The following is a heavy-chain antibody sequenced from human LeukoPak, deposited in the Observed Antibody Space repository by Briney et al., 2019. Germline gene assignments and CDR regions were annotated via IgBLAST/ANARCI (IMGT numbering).Heavy chain of an antibody. CDR3: VAENNARETTGLCEY. Sequence: GGSLRLSCAASGFTFSSSSISWVRQAPGKGLEWVSSISSSGRHIYYADSVKGRFTSSRDNAKNSLYLQMNSLRVEDTAVYYCVAENNARETTGLCEYWGQGTLVTVSS. CDR2: ISSSGRHI. V-gene: IGHV3-21*01. CDR1: GFTFSSSS. D-gene: IGHD1-1*01. J-gene: IGHJ4*02.